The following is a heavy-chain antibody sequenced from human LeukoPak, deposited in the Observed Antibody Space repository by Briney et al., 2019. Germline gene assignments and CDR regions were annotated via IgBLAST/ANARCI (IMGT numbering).Heavy chain of an antibody. V-gene: IGHV1-69*04. CDR3: ARDVASSSSRWFDP. Sequence: ASVKVSCKASGYTFTSYDINWVRQATGQGLEWMGRIIPILGIANYAQKFQGRVTITADKSTSTAYMELSSLRSEDTAVYYCARDVASSSSRWFDPWGQGTLVTVSS. D-gene: IGHD6-6*01. J-gene: IGHJ5*02. CDR2: IIPILGIA. CDR1: GYTFTSYD.